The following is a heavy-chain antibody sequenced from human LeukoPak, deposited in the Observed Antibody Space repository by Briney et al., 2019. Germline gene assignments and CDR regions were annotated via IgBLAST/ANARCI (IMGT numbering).Heavy chain of an antibody. CDR2: IYYSGST. V-gene: IGHV4-39*01. CDR3: ARIVVVAATPGYFDY. D-gene: IGHD2-15*01. Sequence: SETLSLTCTVPVGSISSSSYYWGWIRHPPGKWLEWIGSIYYSGSTYYNPSLTSRVTISVDTSKNQFSLKLSSVTAADTAVYYCARIVVVAATPGYFDYWGQGTLVTVS. J-gene: IGHJ4*02. CDR1: VGSISSSSYY.